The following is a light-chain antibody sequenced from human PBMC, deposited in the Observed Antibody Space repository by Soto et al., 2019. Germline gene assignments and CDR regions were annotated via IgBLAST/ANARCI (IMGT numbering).Light chain of an antibody. CDR1: SSDIGSYNY. J-gene: IGLJ3*02. CDR2: DVS. V-gene: IGLV2-14*03. CDR3: SSYGGSSTL. Sequence: QSVLTQPASLSGSPGQSITISCTGTSSDIGSYNYVSWYQQHPGKAPKLMIFDVSYRPSGISDRFSGSKSGNTASLTISGLQPEDGADYYCSSYGGSSTLFGGGTKVTVL.